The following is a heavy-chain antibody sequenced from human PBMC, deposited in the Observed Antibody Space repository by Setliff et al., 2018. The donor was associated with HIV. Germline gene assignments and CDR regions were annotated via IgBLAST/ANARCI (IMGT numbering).Heavy chain of an antibody. D-gene: IGHD2-15*01. V-gene: IGHV5-51*01. CDR2: IYPGDSDI. CDR1: GYSFTSYW. CDR3: ARSPIRYCSSGSCYSGFDQ. Sequence: GESLKISCKGSGYSFTSYWIGWVRQMPGKGLEWVGIIYPGDSDIRYSPSFEGQVTISADKSISTAYLQWSSLKASDTAIYYCARSPIRYCSSGSCYSGFDQWGQGTPVTVSS. J-gene: IGHJ4*02.